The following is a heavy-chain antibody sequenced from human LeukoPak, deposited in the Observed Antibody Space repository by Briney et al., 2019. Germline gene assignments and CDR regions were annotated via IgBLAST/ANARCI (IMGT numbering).Heavy chain of an antibody. CDR1: GGSISSYY. CDR3: ARAQYCSGGSCYLRWRLGALDY. D-gene: IGHD2-15*01. CDR2: IYYSGST. V-gene: IGHV4-59*01. Sequence: KPSETLSLTCTVSGGSISSYYWSWIRQPPGKGLEGVGYIYYSGSTNYDPSLKSRVTISVDTSKNQFSLKLSSVTAADTAVYYCARAQYCSGGSCYLRWRLGALDYWGQGTLVTVSS. J-gene: IGHJ4*02.